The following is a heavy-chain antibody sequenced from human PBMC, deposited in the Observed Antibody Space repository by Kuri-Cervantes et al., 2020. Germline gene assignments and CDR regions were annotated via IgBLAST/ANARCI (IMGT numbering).Heavy chain of an antibody. J-gene: IGHJ6*02. V-gene: IGHV3-33*01. D-gene: IGHD3-22*01. CDR3: ARVLGYYDSSCPLASGMDV. CDR1: GFTFSSYG. CDR2: IWYDGSNK. Sequence: AETLSLTCAASGFTFSSYGMHWVRQAPGKGLEWVAVIWYDGSNKYYADSVKGRFTISRDNSKNTLYLQMNSLRAEDTAVYYCARVLGYYDSSCPLASGMDVWGQGTTVTVSS.